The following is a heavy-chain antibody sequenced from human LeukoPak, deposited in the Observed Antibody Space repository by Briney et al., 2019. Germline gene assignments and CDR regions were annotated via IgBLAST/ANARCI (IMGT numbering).Heavy chain of an antibody. CDR2: IRSETDGGTT. Sequence: GGSLRLSCAASGFTFRDAGMSWVRQAPGKGLEWVGRIRSETDGGTTDYAAPVKGRFTISRDDSKSMVYLQMNSLKTEDTAVYFCAHRDTAMVRVDYWGQGTLVTVSS. D-gene: IGHD5-18*01. CDR1: GFTFRDAG. V-gene: IGHV3-15*01. J-gene: IGHJ4*02. CDR3: AHRDTAMVRVDY.